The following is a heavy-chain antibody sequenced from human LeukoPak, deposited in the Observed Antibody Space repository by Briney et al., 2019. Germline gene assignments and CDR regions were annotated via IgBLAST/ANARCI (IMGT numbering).Heavy chain of an antibody. J-gene: IGHJ4*02. CDR1: GGSFSGYY. Sequence: SETLSLTCAVYGGSFSGYYWSWIRQPPGKGLGWIGEINHSGSTKYNPSLKSRVTISVDTSKNQLSLRLSSVTAADTAVYYCARGPADYNKLKPGDRDGYNYKSKRTPFDYWGQGTLVTVSS. V-gene: IGHV4-34*01. CDR2: INHSGST. CDR3: ARGPADYNKLKPGDRDGYNYKSKRTPFDY. D-gene: IGHD5-24*01.